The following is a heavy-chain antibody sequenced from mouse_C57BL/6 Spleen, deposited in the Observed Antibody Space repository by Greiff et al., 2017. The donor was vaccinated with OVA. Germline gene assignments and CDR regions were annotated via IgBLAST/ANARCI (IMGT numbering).Heavy chain of an antibody. CDR2: IYPGDGDT. V-gene: IGHV1-82*01. CDR1: GYAFSSSW. D-gene: IGHD1-1*01. J-gene: IGHJ2*01. CDR3: ARSGDYYGSLDY. Sequence: VKLQQSGPELVKPGASVKISCKASGYAFSSSWMNWVKQRPGKGLEWIGRIYPGDGDTNYNGKFKGKATLTADKSSSTAYMQLSSLTSEDSAVYFCARSGDYYGSLDYWGQGTTLTVSS.